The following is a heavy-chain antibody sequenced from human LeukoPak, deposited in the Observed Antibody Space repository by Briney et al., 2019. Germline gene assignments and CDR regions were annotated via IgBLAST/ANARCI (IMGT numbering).Heavy chain of an antibody. CDR2: ISSSSSTI. D-gene: IGHD1-26*01. J-gene: IGHJ4*02. CDR1: GFSFSSYS. V-gene: IGHV3-48*02. CDR3: ARAWYSWGYYFDY. Sequence: PGGSLILSCAASGFSFSSYSMNWVRQAPGKGLEWVSYISSSSSTIFYADSVKGRFTISRDNARNSLYLQMHSLRDEDTAVYYCARAWYSWGYYFDYWGQGALVTVSS.